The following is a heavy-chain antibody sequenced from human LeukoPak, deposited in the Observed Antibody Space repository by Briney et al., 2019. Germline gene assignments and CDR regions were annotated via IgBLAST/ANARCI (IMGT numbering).Heavy chain of an antibody. CDR2: IFYSGST. V-gene: IGHV4-30-4*01. Sequence: SETLSLTCTVSGGSISSGDYYWSWIRQPPGKGLEWIGYIFYSGSTYYNPSLKSRVTISIDTSKNQFSLKLTSVTAADTAVYYCARLIYGDYAPFDYWGQGTLVTVSS. CDR1: GGSISSGDYY. D-gene: IGHD4-17*01. CDR3: ARLIYGDYAPFDY. J-gene: IGHJ4*02.